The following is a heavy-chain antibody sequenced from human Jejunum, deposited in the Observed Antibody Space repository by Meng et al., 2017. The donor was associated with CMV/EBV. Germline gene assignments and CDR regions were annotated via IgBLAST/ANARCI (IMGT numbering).Heavy chain of an antibody. CDR1: VSSVTNY. V-gene: IGHV4-61*01. D-gene: IGHD1-26*01. CDR3: AREITDSGTYPWGRWSDS. CDR2: IYYSGST. J-gene: IGHJ5*01. Sequence: VSSVTNYWSWIRQPPAKGLEWIGYIYYSGSTNYNPSLNSRVTISIDTSKTQFSLRLSSVTAADTAVYYCAREITDSGTYPWGRWSDSWGQGTLVTVSS.